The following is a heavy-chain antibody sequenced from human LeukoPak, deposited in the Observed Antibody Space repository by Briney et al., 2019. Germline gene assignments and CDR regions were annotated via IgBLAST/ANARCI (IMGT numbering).Heavy chain of an antibody. CDR3: ARTIIPYYYYYGMDV. CDR2: INPSGGST. CDR1: GYTFTSYY. J-gene: IGHJ6*02. D-gene: IGHD3-3*01. Sequence: ASVTVSFTASGYTFTSYYMHWVRQAPGQGLEWMGIINPSGGSTSYAQKFQGRVTVTRDTSTSTVYMELSSLRSEDTAVYYCARTIIPYYYYYGMDVWGQGTTVTVSS. V-gene: IGHV1-46*01.